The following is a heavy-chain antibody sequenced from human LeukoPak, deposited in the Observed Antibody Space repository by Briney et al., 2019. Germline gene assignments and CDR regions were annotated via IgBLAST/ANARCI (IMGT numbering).Heavy chain of an antibody. V-gene: IGHV4-59*01. Sequence: PSETLSLTCTVSGGSISSYYWSWIRQPPGKGLEWIGFIYNSGNTNYNPSLKSRVTISVDTSKNQFSLKLSSVTAADTAVYYCARARYFDYWGQGTLVTVSS. CDR3: ARARYFDY. CDR2: IYNSGNT. CDR1: GGSISSYY. J-gene: IGHJ4*02. D-gene: IGHD2-15*01.